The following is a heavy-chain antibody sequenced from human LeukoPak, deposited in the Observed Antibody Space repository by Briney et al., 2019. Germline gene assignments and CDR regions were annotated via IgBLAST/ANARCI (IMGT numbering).Heavy chain of an antibody. Sequence: ASVKVSCKASGYTFTSYYMHCVRQAPGQGREWMGIINPSGGSTSYAQKFQGRVTMTRETSTRAVYMELSRMRCEDTAVYYCARGDLIAADGIIAYWGEGTLATAPS. D-gene: IGHD6-13*01. J-gene: IGHJ4*02. CDR3: ARGDLIAADGIIAY. V-gene: IGHV1-46*01. CDR2: INPSGGST. CDR1: GYTFTSYY.